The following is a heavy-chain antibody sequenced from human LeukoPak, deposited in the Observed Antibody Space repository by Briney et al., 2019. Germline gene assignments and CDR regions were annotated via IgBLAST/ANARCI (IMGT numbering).Heavy chain of an antibody. D-gene: IGHD3-10*01. Sequence: GGSLRLSCAASGFTFSSYEMNWVRQAPGKGLEWVSYISSSVSTIYYADSVKGRFTISRDNAKNSLYLQMNSLRAEDTAVYYCARHYYYGSGSYYGRDYYYYGMDVWGKGTTVTVSS. CDR1: GFTFSSYE. V-gene: IGHV3-48*03. CDR3: ARHYYYGSGSYYGRDYYYYGMDV. J-gene: IGHJ6*04. CDR2: ISSSVSTI.